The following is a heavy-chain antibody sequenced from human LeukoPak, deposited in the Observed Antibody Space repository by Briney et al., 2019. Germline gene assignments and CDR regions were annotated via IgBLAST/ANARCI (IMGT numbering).Heavy chain of an antibody. Sequence: SETLSLTCTVSGGSISSYYWSWLRQPPGKGLERIGYIYYSGSTNYNPSLKSRVTISVDTSKNQFSLKLSSVTAADTAVYYCARDDRGWFDPWGQGTLVTVSS. D-gene: IGHD3-10*01. V-gene: IGHV4-59*01. CDR1: GGSISSYY. J-gene: IGHJ5*02. CDR2: IYYSGST. CDR3: ARDDRGWFDP.